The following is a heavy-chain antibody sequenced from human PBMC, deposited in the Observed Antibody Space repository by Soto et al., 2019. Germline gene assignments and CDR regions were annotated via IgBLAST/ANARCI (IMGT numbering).Heavy chain of an antibody. V-gene: IGHV4-59*05. CDR1: GGSISSYY. Sequence: PSETLSLTCTVSGGSISSYYWSWIRQPPGKGLEWIGSIYYSGSTYYNPSLKSRVTISVDTSKNQFSLKLSSVTAADTAVYYCARNPRGRYYDILTGYYLWGQGTLVTVSS. D-gene: IGHD3-9*01. CDR2: IYYSGST. CDR3: ARNPRGRYYDILTGYYL. J-gene: IGHJ4*02.